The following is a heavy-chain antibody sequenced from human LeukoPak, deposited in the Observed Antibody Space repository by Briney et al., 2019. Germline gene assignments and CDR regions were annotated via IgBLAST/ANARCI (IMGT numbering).Heavy chain of an antibody. J-gene: IGHJ4*02. CDR1: GYTFPSYW. CDR3: ARGSHYGYPGGGDY. CDR2: IYPGDSDT. Sequence: GESLKISCKGSGYTFPSYWIGWVRQTPGKGLEWMGIIYPGDSDTRYSPTFQGQVTISADKSISTAYLQWGSLKASDTAMYYCARGSHYGYPGGGDYWGQGTLVTVSS. V-gene: IGHV5-51*01. D-gene: IGHD1-26*01.